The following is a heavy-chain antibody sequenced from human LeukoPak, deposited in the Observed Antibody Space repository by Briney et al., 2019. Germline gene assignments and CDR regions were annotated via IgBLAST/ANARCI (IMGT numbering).Heavy chain of an antibody. J-gene: IGHJ4*02. CDR1: GFSFSTYN. CDR2: ISSSSNRAYI. V-gene: IGHV3-21*03. CDR3: ARDCWRAAAGTCFDY. D-gene: IGHD6-13*01. Sequence: GGSLRLSCAASGFSFSTYNMNWVRQAPGKGLEWVSFISSSSNRAYIYYADSVKGRFTISRDNAKNSLYLQMNSLRAEDTTFYYCARDCWRAAAGTCFDYWGQGTLVTVSS.